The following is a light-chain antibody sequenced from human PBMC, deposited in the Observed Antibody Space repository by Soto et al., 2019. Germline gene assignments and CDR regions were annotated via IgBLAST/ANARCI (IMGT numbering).Light chain of an antibody. CDR1: QTISTF. CDR2: IAS. V-gene: IGKV1-39*01. CDR3: QQSDSPPYT. Sequence: DIQMTQSPSSLSASVGDRVSITCRASQTISTFLNWYQQKPGKAPKLLISIASSLHGGVPSRFSGSGSGTDFTLTISSLQPEDFATYYCQQSDSPPYTFGQGTKLEIK. J-gene: IGKJ2*01.